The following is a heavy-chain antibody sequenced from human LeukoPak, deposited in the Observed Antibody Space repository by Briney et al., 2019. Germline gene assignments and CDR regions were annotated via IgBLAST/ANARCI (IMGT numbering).Heavy chain of an antibody. Sequence: PSETLSLTCAVSGGSISSSNWWSWVRQPPGKGLEWIGEIYYSGSTNYNPSLKSRVTMSVDTSKNQFSLKLSSVTAADTAVYFCASGSSGYDPWGQGTLVTVSS. CDR3: ASGSSGYDP. CDR2: IYYSGST. V-gene: IGHV4-4*02. J-gene: IGHJ5*02. D-gene: IGHD5-12*01. CDR1: GGSISSSNW.